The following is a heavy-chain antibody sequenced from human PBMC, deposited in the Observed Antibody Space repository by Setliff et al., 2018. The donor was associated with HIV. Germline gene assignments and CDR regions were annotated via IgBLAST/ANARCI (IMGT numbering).Heavy chain of an antibody. CDR1: GYTFDSYG. CDR3: ARAHLWFGESFPFDP. Sequence: ASVKVSCKAPGYTFDSYGISWVRQAPGQGLEWMGWINTKTGNPTYAQGFTGRFVFSLDTSVSTAHLQISSLKAEDTAVYYCARAHLWFGESFPFDPWGQGTLVTVSS. D-gene: IGHD3-10*01. J-gene: IGHJ5*02. V-gene: IGHV7-4-1*02. CDR2: INTKTGNP.